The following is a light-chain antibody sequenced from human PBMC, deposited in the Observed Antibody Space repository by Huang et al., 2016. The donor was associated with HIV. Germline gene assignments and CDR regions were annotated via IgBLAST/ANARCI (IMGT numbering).Light chain of an antibody. Sequence: DVVLTQSPLSLPVTLGQPASISCRSGQSLVHSDGHTYLNWFQQRPGQSPRRLIYKVSYRDSGVPDRLSGSGSGTDFTLKISRVEAEDVGVYYCMQGTHWPPYTFGQGTKLEIK. J-gene: IGKJ2*01. CDR2: KVS. V-gene: IGKV2-30*02. CDR1: QSLVHSDGHTY. CDR3: MQGTHWPPYT.